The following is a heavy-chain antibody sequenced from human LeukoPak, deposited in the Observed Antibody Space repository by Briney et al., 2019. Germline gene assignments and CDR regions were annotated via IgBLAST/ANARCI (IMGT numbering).Heavy chain of an antibody. V-gene: IGHV1-3*01. J-gene: IGHJ4*02. CDR1: RYTFTNYT. CDR2: ITAGNGNT. D-gene: IGHD6-6*01. CDR3: ASSRVALDY. Sequence: VASVKVSCKASRYTFTNYTIHWVRQAPGQRLEWMGWITAGNGNTRYSQKFQGRVTIIRDTSANTACMDLSSLRSEDTAVYYCASSRVALDYWGQGTLVTVSS.